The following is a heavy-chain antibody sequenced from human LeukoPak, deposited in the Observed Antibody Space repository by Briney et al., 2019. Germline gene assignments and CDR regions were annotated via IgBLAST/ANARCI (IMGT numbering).Heavy chain of an antibody. CDR3: AKKLGFIPQFDY. J-gene: IGHJ4*02. V-gene: IGHV3-23*01. CDR2: ISDSSRTT. Sequence: PGRSLRLSCEVSGFTFSTEAMTWVRQAPGKGLEWVSSISDSSRTTYYADSVQGRFTISRDNSRNTVYLQMNSLRVEDTAFYYCAKKLGFIPQFDYWSQGTLVAVSS. CDR1: GFTFSTEA. D-gene: IGHD6-13*01.